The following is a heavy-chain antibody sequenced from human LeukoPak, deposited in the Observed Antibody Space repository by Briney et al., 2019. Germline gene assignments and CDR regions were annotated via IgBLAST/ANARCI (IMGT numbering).Heavy chain of an antibody. D-gene: IGHD2-2*03. Sequence: PSETLSLTCTVSGGSISSYYWIWIQQPPGKGLEWIGYISYSGSTNYNPSLKSRVTISVDTSKNQFSLKLSSVTAADTAVYYCARAGYCSATSRHWVPLVWGQGTTVTVSS. J-gene: IGHJ6*02. V-gene: IGHV4-59*01. CDR1: GGSISSYY. CDR2: ISYSGST. CDR3: ARAGYCSATSRHWVPLV.